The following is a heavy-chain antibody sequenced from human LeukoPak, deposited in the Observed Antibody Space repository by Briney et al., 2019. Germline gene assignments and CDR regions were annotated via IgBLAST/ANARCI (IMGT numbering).Heavy chain of an antibody. V-gene: IGHV4-61*02. D-gene: IGHD6-13*01. CDR2: IYTSGST. CDR3: ARWAEYRAAAGTGEYNWFDP. Sequence: PSQTLSLTCTVSGGSISSGSYYWSWIRQPAGKGLEWIGRIYTSGSTNYNPSLKSRVTISVDTSKNQFPLKLSSVTAADTAVYYCARWAEYRAAAGTGEYNWFDPWGQGTLVTVSS. CDR1: GGSISSGSYY. J-gene: IGHJ5*02.